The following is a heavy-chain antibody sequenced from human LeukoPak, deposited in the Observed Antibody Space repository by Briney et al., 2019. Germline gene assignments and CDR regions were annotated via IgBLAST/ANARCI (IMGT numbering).Heavy chain of an antibody. D-gene: IGHD2-2*01. CDR3: AREVVVVPANYYYYYMDV. V-gene: IGHV4-59*12. J-gene: IGHJ6*03. CDR1: GGSISSYY. CDR2: IYYSGST. Sequence: SETLSLTCTVSGGSISSYYWSWIRQPPGNGLEWIGYIYYSGSTNYNPSLKSRVTISVDRSKNQFSLKLSSVTAADTAVYYCAREVVVVPANYYYYYMDVWGKGTTVTVSS.